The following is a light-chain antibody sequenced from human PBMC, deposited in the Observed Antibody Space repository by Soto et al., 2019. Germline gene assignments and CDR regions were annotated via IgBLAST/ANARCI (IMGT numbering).Light chain of an antibody. V-gene: IGKV1-5*03. J-gene: IGKJ1*01. Sequence: DIQMTQSPSTLSASVGDRVNITCRTSQYISRWLAWYQQKPGKAPKLLIYKASTLESGVPSRFSGSGSGTEFTLTISSLQPDDFATYYCQQYNSELWTFGQGTKVEIK. CDR2: KAS. CDR1: QYISRW. CDR3: QQYNSELWT.